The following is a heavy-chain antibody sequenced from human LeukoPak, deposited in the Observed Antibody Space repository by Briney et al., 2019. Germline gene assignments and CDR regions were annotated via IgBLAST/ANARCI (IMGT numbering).Heavy chain of an antibody. CDR2: IRSKSYSYAT. V-gene: IGHV3-73*01. CDR3: TPGGVDF. Sequence: GGSLRLSCVASGFTFSGSAMHWVRQTSGKGLEWVGHIRSKSYSYATGYAASVTGRFAISRDDSRNTAYLQMDSLKTEDTAVYYCTPGGVDFWGQGTLVTVSS. J-gene: IGHJ4*02. CDR1: GFTFSGSA.